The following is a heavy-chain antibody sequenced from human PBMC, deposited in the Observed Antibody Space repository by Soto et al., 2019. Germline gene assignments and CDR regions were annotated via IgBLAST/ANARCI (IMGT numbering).Heavy chain of an antibody. CDR3: ATATVTTTAPTSYYFDY. CDR2: ISSNGGST. D-gene: IGHD4-17*01. V-gene: IGHV3-64*01. Sequence: EVQLVESGGGLVQPGGSLRLSCAASGFTFSSYAMHWVRQAPGKGLEYVSAISSNGGSTYYANSVKGRFTISRDNSKNTLYLQMGSLRAEDMAVYYWATATVTTTAPTSYYFDYWGQGTLVTVSS. J-gene: IGHJ4*02. CDR1: GFTFSSYA.